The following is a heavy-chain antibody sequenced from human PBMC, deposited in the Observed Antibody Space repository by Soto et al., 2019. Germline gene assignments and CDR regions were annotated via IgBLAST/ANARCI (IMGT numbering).Heavy chain of an antibody. CDR1: GFTFSSCT. J-gene: IGHJ4*02. Sequence: EVQLLASGGGLVQPGGSLRLSCVTSGFTFSSCTMNWVRQAPGQGLEWVSSVRRSGAYYADSVKGRFTISRDTSRSTLYLQMDSLRAEDTAVYYGAKVLTDDNGGYHFDAWGQGTIVTVSS. V-gene: IGHV3-23*01. CDR2: VRRSGA. D-gene: IGHD6-19*01. CDR3: AKVLTDDNGGYHFDA.